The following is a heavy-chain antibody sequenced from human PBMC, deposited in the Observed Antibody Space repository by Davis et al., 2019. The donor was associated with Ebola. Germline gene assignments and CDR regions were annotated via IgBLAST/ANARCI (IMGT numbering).Heavy chain of an antibody. J-gene: IGHJ6*02. CDR2: INPNSGGT. D-gene: IGHD3-22*01. Sequence: ASVKVSCKASGYTFTGYYMHWVRQAPGQGLEWMGWINPNSGGTNYAQKFQGRVTMTRDTSISTAYMELSRLRSDDTAVYYCASAPLDDSSGYYYGMDVWGQGTTVTVSS. CDR1: GYTFTGYY. CDR3: ASAPLDDSSGYYYGMDV. V-gene: IGHV1-2*02.